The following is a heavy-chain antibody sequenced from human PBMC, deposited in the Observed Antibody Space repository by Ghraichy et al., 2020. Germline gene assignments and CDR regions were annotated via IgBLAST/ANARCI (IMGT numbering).Heavy chain of an antibody. CDR2: IDWDDDK. CDR1: GFSLSTSGMC. V-gene: IGHV2-70*11. Sequence: SGPTLVKPTQTLTLTCTFSGFSLSTSGMCVSWIRQPPGKALEWLARIDWDDDKYYSTYLKTRLTISKDTSKNQVVLTMTNMDPVDTATYYCARSYYGSGSYPFFDYWGQGTLVTVSS. J-gene: IGHJ4*02. CDR3: ARSYYGSGSYPFFDY. D-gene: IGHD3-10*01.